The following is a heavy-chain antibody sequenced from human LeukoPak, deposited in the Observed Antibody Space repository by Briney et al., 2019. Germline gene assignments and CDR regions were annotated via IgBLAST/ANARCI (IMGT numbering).Heavy chain of an antibody. D-gene: IGHD3-10*01. CDR1: GFTFSSYG. CDR3: TKGGAVSSKSITMVRGTRRYYYYMDV. J-gene: IGHJ6*03. Sequence: GGSLRLSCAASGFTFSSYGMHWVRQAPGKGLEWVAFIRYDGSNKYYADSVKGRFTISRDNAKNSLYLQMNSLRAEDTAVYYCTKGGAVSSKSITMVRGTRRYYYYMDVWGKGTTVTISS. V-gene: IGHV3-30*02. CDR2: IRYDGSNK.